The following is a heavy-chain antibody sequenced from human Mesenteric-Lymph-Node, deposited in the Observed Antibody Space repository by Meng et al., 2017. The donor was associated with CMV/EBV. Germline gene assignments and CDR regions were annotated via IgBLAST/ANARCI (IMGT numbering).Heavy chain of an antibody. J-gene: IGHJ4*02. CDR3: TRHGSGTIKDY. CDR1: GFTFSSYW. D-gene: IGHD3-10*01. Sequence: SCAASGFTFSSYWMHWVRQAPGKGLVWVSRIDSDGSNTDYADSVKGRFTISRDNAKNTAYLQMNSLKTEDTAVYYCTRHGSGTIKDYWGQGTLVTVSS. CDR2: IDSDGSNT. V-gene: IGHV3-74*01.